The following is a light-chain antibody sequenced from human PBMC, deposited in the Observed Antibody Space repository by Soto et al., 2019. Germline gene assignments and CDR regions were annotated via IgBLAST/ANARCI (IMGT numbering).Light chain of an antibody. J-gene: IGKJ4*01. CDR1: QSVNSN. CDR2: VAS. CDR3: QQYNDWPLT. Sequence: EKVMTQSPAALSVSPGERATLSCRASQSVNSNLAWYQRKPGQAPRLLLYVASTRATGIPARFSGSASGTEFTLTISSLQSEDSAVYYCQQYNDWPLTFGGGNKVEIK. V-gene: IGKV3-15*01.